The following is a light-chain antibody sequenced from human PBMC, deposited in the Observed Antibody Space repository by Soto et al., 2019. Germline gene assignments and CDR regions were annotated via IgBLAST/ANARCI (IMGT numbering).Light chain of an antibody. CDR1: QSISSW. Sequence: DIQMTQSPSTLSGSVGDRVTITCRASQSISSWLAWYQQKPGKAPKLLIYKASSLESGVPSRFSGSGSGTEFTLTISSLQPDDFATYYCQQYNSYSWTFGQGPKVEIK. CDR2: KAS. J-gene: IGKJ1*01. V-gene: IGKV1-5*03. CDR3: QQYNSYSWT.